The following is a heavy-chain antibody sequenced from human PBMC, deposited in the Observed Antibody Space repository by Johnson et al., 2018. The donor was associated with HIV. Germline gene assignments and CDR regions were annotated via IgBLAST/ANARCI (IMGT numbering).Heavy chain of an antibody. CDR2: IWYDGSNE. CDR3: AKSIVVVISGNNDDAFDI. Sequence: QVQLVESGGGVVQPGRSLRLSCAASGFTFSSMHWDRQAPGKGLEWVAVIWYDGSNEYYADSVKGRFTISRDNPKNTLYLQMNSRRYEDTAVYYCAKSIVVVISGNNDDAFDIWGQGTMVTVSS. J-gene: IGHJ3*02. D-gene: IGHD2-21*01. V-gene: IGHV3-30*18. CDR1: GFTFSS.